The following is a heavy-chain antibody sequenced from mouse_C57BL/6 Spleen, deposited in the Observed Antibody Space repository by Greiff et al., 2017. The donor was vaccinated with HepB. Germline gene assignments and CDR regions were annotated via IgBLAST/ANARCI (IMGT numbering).Heavy chain of an antibody. D-gene: IGHD2-1*01. Sequence: VQLQQSGAELVKPGASVKMSCKASGYTFTSYWITWVKQRPGQGLEWIGDIYPGSGSTNYNEKFKSKATLTVDTSSSTAYMQLSSLTSEDSAVYYCARRPGGNYGGYYAMDYWGQGTSVTVSS. V-gene: IGHV1-55*01. CDR3: ARRPGGNYGGYYAMDY. CDR1: GYTFTSYW. J-gene: IGHJ4*01. CDR2: IYPGSGST.